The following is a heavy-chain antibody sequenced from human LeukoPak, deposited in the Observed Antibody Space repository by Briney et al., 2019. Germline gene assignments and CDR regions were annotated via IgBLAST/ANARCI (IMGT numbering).Heavy chain of an antibody. V-gene: IGHV3-48*01. Sequence: GGSLRLSCAASGFSFSTYSMNWVRQAPGKGLEWVSYISTSSNTIYYADSVKGRFTVSRDNAKNSLYLQMNSLRVEDTAVYYCATGHCSSSSCSHYFNYWGQGTLVTVSS. J-gene: IGHJ4*02. CDR2: ISTSSNTI. CDR3: ATGHCSSSSCSHYFNY. D-gene: IGHD2-2*01. CDR1: GFSFSTYS.